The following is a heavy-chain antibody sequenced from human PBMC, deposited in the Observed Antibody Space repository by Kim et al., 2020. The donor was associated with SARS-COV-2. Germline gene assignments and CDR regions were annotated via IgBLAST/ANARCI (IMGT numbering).Heavy chain of an antibody. Sequence: GGSLRLSCAASGFSFRDHYMDWVRQAPGKGLELVGRITNRLNSYSTEYAASVKGRFTISRDDSKNSLYLQMNSLETEDTAVYYCSKIGDHVPLDVWGQGTTVTVSS. CDR2: ITNRLNSYST. J-gene: IGHJ6*01. CDR1: GFSFRDHY. V-gene: IGHV3-72*01. D-gene: IGHD3-16*01. CDR3: SKIGDHVPLDV.